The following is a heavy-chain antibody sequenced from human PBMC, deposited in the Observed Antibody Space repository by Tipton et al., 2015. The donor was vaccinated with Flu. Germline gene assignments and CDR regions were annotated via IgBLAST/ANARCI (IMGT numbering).Heavy chain of an antibody. CDR2: IYYTGIT. Sequence: TLSLTCTVSGGSITGSTYYWAWIRRPPGRALEFIGSIYYTGITYYNAPLKSRATISVYTSKSRFSLKLTSVTAADTAVYYCAISEAFARGGFDYWGPGTLVTVSS. V-gene: IGHV4-39*01. CDR3: AISEAFARGGFDY. CDR1: GGSITGSTYY. J-gene: IGHJ4*02. D-gene: IGHD3-16*01.